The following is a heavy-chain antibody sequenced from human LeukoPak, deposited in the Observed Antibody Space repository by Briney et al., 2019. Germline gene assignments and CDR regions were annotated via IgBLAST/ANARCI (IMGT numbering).Heavy chain of an antibody. J-gene: IGHJ5*02. Sequence: SETPSRTCAVYGGSFSGYYWSWIRQPPGKGLEWIGEINHSGSTNYNPSLKSRVTISVDTSKNQFSLKLSSVTAADTAVYYCANEPDWGAKWFDPWGQGTLVTVSS. D-gene: IGHD3-9*01. CDR1: GGSFSGYY. CDR2: INHSGST. CDR3: ANEPDWGAKWFDP. V-gene: IGHV4-34*01.